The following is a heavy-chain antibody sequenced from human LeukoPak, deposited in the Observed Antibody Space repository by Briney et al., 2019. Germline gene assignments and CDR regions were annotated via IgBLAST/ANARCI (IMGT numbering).Heavy chain of an antibody. CDR1: GFTLSSYS. Sequence: GGSLRLSCAASGFTLSSYSMNWVRQAPGKGLEWVAYIRGRDSLIYYADSVKGRFTISRDNAKNSLYLQMNSLRAEDTAVYYCARTATYYDSTGEENDAFDIWGQGTMVTVSS. CDR3: ARTATYYDSTGEENDAFDI. D-gene: IGHD3-22*01. J-gene: IGHJ3*02. CDR2: IRGRDSLI. V-gene: IGHV3-21*05.